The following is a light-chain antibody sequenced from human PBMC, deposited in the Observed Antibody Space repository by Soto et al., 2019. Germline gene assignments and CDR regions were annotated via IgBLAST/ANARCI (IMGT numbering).Light chain of an antibody. V-gene: IGKV1-9*01. Sequence: DIQLTQSPSFLSASVGDRVTITGRASQGISSYLAWYQQKPGKAPRLLIYAASTLQSGVPSRFSGSGSGTEFTLTISSLQPEDFATYYCQQLFDSPITFGQGTRLEIK. CDR2: AAS. CDR3: QQLFDSPIT. CDR1: QGISSY. J-gene: IGKJ5*01.